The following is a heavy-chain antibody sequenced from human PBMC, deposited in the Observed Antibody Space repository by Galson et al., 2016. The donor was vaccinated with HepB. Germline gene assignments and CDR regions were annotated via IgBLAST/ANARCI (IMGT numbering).Heavy chain of an antibody. D-gene: IGHD3-22*01. CDR1: GFTLGSYG. CDR2: ITSSGRFI. CDR3: ARDRDFDSSGYYRSYWYFDL. J-gene: IGHJ2*01. Sequence: SLRLSCAVSGFTLGSYGMSWVRQAPGKGLEWVACITSSGRFIFYADSVKGRFTISRDNANNSVYLEMNTLTAEDTAVYYCARDRDFDSSGYYRSYWYFDLWGRSTPVTVSS. V-gene: IGHV3-21*01.